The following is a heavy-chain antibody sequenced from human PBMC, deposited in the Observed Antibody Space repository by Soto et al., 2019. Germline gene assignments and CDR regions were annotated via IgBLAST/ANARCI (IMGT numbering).Heavy chain of an antibody. Sequence: SGPTLVNPTQTLTLTCTFSGFSLSTSGVGVGWIRQPPGKALEWLALIYWDDDKRYSPSLKSRLTITKDTSKNQVVLTMTNMDPVDTATYYCAHIWDIVVVPAAPFDYWGQGTLVTVSS. D-gene: IGHD2-2*01. CDR1: GFSLSTSGVG. V-gene: IGHV2-5*02. J-gene: IGHJ4*02. CDR3: AHIWDIVVVPAAPFDY. CDR2: IYWDDDK.